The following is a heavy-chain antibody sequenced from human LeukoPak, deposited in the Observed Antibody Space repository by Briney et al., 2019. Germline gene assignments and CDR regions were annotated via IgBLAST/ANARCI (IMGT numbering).Heavy chain of an antibody. D-gene: IGHD2-15*01. Sequence: PGGSLRLSCAASGFTFSSYSMNWVRQAPGKGLEWVSSISSSSYIYYADSLKGRFTISRDNAKNSLYLQMNSLRAEDTAVYYCARGGRYCSGGSCSTTFDYWGQGTLVTVSS. CDR1: GFTFSSYS. V-gene: IGHV3-21*01. J-gene: IGHJ4*02. CDR2: ISSSSYI. CDR3: ARGGRYCSGGSCSTTFDY.